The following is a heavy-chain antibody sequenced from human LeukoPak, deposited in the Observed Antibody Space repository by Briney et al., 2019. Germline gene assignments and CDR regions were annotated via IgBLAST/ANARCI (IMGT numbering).Heavy chain of an antibody. Sequence: GGSLRLSCAASGFTFSSYAMSWVRQAPGKGLEWVSAISGSGGSTYYADSVKGRFTIFRDNIKNTLDLQMNSLRAEDTAIYYCAKVKNTYYFDYWGQGTLVTVSS. CDR3: AKVKNTYYFDY. CDR1: GFTFSSYA. V-gene: IGHV3-23*01. J-gene: IGHJ4*02. CDR2: ISGSGGST. D-gene: IGHD1/OR15-1a*01.